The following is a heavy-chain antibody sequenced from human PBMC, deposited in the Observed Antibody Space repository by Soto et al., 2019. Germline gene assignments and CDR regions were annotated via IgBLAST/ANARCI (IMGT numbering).Heavy chain of an antibody. D-gene: IGHD6-19*01. CDR2: TIPIFGTA. CDR1: GGTFSSYA. J-gene: IGHJ3*02. Sequence: WASVKVSCKASGGTFSSYAISWVRQAPGQGLEWMGGTIPIFGTANYAQKFQGRVTITADKSTSTAYMELSSLRSEDTAVYYCASHGGPGYSSGWSAFDIWGQGTMVTVSS. CDR3: ASHGGPGYSSGWSAFDI. V-gene: IGHV1-69*06.